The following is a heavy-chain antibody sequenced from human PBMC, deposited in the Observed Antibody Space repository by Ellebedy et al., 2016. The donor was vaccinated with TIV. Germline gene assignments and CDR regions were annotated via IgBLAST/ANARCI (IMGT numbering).Heavy chain of an antibody. CDR3: ARGWTVAGSPDPSFF. J-gene: IGHJ4*02. D-gene: IGHD6-19*01. CDR1: GGTFSSYA. CDR2: IIPIFGTA. V-gene: IGHV1-69*06. Sequence: ASVKVSCXASGGTFSSYAISWVRQAPGQGLEWMGGIIPIFGTANYAQKFQGRVTITADKSTSTAYMELSSLRFEDTAVYYCARGWTVAGSPDPSFFWGQGTLVTVSS.